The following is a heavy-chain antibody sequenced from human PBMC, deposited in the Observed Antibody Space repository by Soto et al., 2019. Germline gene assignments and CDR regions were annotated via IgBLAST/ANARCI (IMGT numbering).Heavy chain of an antibody. Sequence: QVQLVQSGAEVKKPGSSVKVSCKASGGTFSSYTISWVRQAPGQGLEWMGRNIPILGIANYAQKFQGRVTITADKSTSTAYMELSSLRSEDTAVYYCARDGIAAAGTDYYYYMDVWGKGTTVTVSS. CDR3: ARDGIAAAGTDYYYYMDV. J-gene: IGHJ6*03. CDR1: GGTFSSYT. D-gene: IGHD6-13*01. V-gene: IGHV1-69*08. CDR2: NIPILGIA.